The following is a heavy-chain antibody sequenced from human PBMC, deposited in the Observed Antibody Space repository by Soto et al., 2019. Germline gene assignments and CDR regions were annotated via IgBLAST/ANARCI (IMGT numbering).Heavy chain of an antibody. D-gene: IGHD6-13*01. V-gene: IGHV3-23*01. CDR2: ITGSGGGT. CDR3: ANRCLTTAGFDY. CDR1: GFTFSNYA. J-gene: IGHJ4*02. Sequence: EVQLLESGGGLVQPGGSLRLSCAASGFTFSNYAMTWVRQAQGKGLEWVSVITGSGGGTYCVDSVKGRFTISRDNSKNSVYLQINSLRAEDSAVYYCANRCLTTAGFDYWGKGTMVTFSS.